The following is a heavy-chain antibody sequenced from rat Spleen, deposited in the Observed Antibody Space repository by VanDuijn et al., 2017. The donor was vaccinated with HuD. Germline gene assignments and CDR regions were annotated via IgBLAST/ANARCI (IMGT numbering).Heavy chain of an antibody. CDR2: ISYDGSST. V-gene: IGHV5-29*01. Sequence: EVQLVESDGGLVQPGRSLKLSCAASGFTFSDYYMAWVRQAPTKGLEWVATISYDGSSTYYRDSVKGRFTISRDNAKSTLYLQMDSRRSEDTATYYCARHGRVYWYFDFWGPGTMVTVSS. CDR1: GFTFSDYY. J-gene: IGHJ1*01. CDR3: ARHGRVYWYFDF. D-gene: IGHD5-1*01.